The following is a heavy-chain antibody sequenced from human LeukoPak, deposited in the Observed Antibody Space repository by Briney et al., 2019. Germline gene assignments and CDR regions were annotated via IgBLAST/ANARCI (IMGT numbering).Heavy chain of an antibody. CDR2: IKQDGSEK. V-gene: IGHV3-7*03. CDR1: GFTFSSYW. CDR3: AADTAMAADAFDI. Sequence: GGSLRLSCAASGFTFSSYWMSWVRQAPGKGLEWVANIKQDGSEKYYVDSVKGRFTISRDNAKNSLYLQMNSLRSEDTAVYYCAADTAMAADAFDIWGQGTMVTVSS. D-gene: IGHD5-18*01. J-gene: IGHJ3*02.